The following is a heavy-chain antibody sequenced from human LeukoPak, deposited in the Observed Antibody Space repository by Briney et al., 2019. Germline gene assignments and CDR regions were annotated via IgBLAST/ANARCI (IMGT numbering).Heavy chain of an antibody. Sequence: AGGSLRLSCAASGFTFSSYSMNWVRQAPGKGLELISYISSGSSTIYYADSVKGRFTISRDNAKNSLYLQMNSLRADDTAVYYCVLFTALDIWGQGTMVTVSS. J-gene: IGHJ3*02. CDR2: ISSGSSTI. CDR3: VLFTALDI. V-gene: IGHV3-48*01. CDR1: GFTFSSYS.